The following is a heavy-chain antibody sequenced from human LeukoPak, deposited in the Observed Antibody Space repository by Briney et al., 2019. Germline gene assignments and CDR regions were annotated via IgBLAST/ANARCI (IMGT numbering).Heavy chain of an antibody. CDR1: VFTSCSYA. Sequence: VGSLRLSSAASVFTSCSYAMSSVREAPGEGGGWVSAISGSGGNTYYADSVKGRFTISRDNSKNTLYLQMNSLRAEDTAVYYCARDAVLIGLDYWGQGTLVTVSS. CDR3: ARDAVLIGLDY. V-gene: IGHV3-23*01. J-gene: IGHJ4*02. CDR2: ISGSGGNT.